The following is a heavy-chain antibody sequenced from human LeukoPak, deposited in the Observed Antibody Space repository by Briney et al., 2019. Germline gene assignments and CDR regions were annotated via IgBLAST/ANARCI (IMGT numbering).Heavy chain of an antibody. D-gene: IGHD6-6*01. Sequence: GGSLRLSCAASGFTFSTYSMSWVRHAPGKGLECLSYIISRSDSIDYADSVRGRLTISSDNAKNYLYLQINSLRAEDTPLYYFARGLFSSCTFDYWGQGALVTVSS. CDR3: ARGLFSSCTFDY. CDR2: IISRSDSI. V-gene: IGHV3-48*04. J-gene: IGHJ4*02. CDR1: GFTFSTYS.